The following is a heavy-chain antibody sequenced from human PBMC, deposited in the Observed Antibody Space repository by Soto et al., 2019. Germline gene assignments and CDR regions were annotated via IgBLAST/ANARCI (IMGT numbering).Heavy chain of an antibody. Sequence: ASVKVSCKVSGYTLTELSMHWVRQAPGKRLEWMGGFDPEDGETIYAQKFQGRVTMTEDTSTDTAYMELSSLRSEDTAVYYCVSTDFWSGYRSYWGQGTLVTVSS. V-gene: IGHV1-24*01. CDR2: FDPEDGET. CDR3: VSTDFWSGYRSY. J-gene: IGHJ4*02. D-gene: IGHD3-3*01. CDR1: GYTLTELS.